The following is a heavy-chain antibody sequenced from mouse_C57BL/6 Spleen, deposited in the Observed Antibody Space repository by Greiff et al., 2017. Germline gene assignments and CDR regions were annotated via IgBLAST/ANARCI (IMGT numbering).Heavy chain of an antibody. CDR3: TPRQLRLRGFDY. J-gene: IGHJ2*01. V-gene: IGHV1-15*01. CDR1: GYTFTDYE. D-gene: IGHD3-2*02. CDR2: IDPETGGT. Sequence: VKLQESGAELVRPGASVTLSCKASGYTFTDYEMHWVKQTPVHGLEWIGAIDPETGGTAYNQKFKGKAILTADKSSSTAYMELRSLTSEDSAVYYCTPRQLRLRGFDYWGQGTTLTVSS.